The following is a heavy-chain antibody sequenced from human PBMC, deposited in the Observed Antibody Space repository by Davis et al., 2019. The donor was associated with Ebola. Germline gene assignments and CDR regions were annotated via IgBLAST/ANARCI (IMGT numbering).Heavy chain of an antibody. V-gene: IGHV4-59*12. CDR1: GGSISSYY. Sequence: MPSETLSLTCTVSGGSISSYYWSWIRQPPGKGLEWIGYIYYSGSTNYNPSLKSRVTISVDTSKNQFSLKLSSVTAADTAVHYCARLRVVRNYYYYGMDVWGQGTTVTVSS. D-gene: IGHD2-15*01. CDR2: IYYSGST. J-gene: IGHJ6*02. CDR3: ARLRVVRNYYYYGMDV.